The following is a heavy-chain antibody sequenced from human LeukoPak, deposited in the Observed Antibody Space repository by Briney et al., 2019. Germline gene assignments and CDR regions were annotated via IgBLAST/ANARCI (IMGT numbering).Heavy chain of an antibody. Sequence: PSETLSLTCAVYGGSFSGYYWSWIRQPPGKGLEWIGEINDRGSTNYNPSLKSRVTISVDTSKNQFSLKLSCVTAADTAVYYCASGYSSSSELDYWGQGTLVTVSS. CDR1: GGSFSGYY. V-gene: IGHV4-34*01. CDR2: INDRGST. CDR3: ASGYSSSSELDY. D-gene: IGHD6-13*01. J-gene: IGHJ4*02.